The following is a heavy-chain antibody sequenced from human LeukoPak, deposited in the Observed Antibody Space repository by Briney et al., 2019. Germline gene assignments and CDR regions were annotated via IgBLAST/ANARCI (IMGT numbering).Heavy chain of an antibody. V-gene: IGHV4-4*07. J-gene: IGHJ5*02. CDR2: IYTSGST. Sequence: SETLSLTRTVSGGSISSYYWSWIRQPAGKGLEWIGRIYTSGSTNYNPSLKSRVTMSVDTSKNQFSLKLSSVTAADTAVYYCARDQAVVVPAAILNWFDPWGQGTLVTVSS. CDR1: GGSISSYY. D-gene: IGHD2-2*02. CDR3: ARDQAVVVPAAILNWFDP.